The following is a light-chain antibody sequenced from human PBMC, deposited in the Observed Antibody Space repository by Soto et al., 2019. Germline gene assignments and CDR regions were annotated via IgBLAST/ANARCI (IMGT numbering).Light chain of an antibody. CDR2: GNS. V-gene: IGLV1-40*01. Sequence: QSVLTQPPSVSGAPGQRVTISCTGGSSNIGAAYDVQWYRQLPGTAPKLLIYGNSNRPSGVPDRFSGSQSGTSASLAITGLQAEDEADYYCQSYDSSLSADVFGTGTKVTVL. CDR3: QSYDSSLSADV. CDR1: SSNIGAAYD. J-gene: IGLJ1*01.